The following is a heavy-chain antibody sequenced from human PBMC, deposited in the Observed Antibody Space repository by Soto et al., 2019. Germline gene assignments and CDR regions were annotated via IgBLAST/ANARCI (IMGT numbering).Heavy chain of an antibody. CDR1: GGSISSGGYY. D-gene: IGHD3-10*01. J-gene: IGHJ5*02. V-gene: IGHV4-31*03. CDR3: ARDTEGSGSYYTWFDP. CDR2: IYYSGST. Sequence: QVQLQESGPGLVKPSQTLSLTCTVSGGSISSGGYYWSWIRQHPVKGLDWIGYIYYSGSTYYNPSLKSRVTISVDTSKNQFSLKLSSVTAADTAVYYCARDTEGSGSYYTWFDPWGQGTLVTVSS.